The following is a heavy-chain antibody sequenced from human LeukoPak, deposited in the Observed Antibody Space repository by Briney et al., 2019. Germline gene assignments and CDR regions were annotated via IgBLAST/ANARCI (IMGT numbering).Heavy chain of an antibody. CDR1: GYTFTSYA. V-gene: IGHV1-3*01. J-gene: IGHJ4*02. D-gene: IGHD6-13*01. CDR2: INAGNGNT. Sequence: ASVKVSCKASGYTFTSYAMHWVRQAPGQRLEWMGWINAGNGNTKYSQKFQGRVTITRDTSANTAYMELSSLRSEDTAVYYCARSIAAALSSDLDYWGQGTLVTVSS. CDR3: ARSIAAALSSDLDY.